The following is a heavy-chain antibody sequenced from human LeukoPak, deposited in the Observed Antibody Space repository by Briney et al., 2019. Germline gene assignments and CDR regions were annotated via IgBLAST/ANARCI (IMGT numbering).Heavy chain of an antibody. CDR1: GFTFSSYG. J-gene: IGHJ4*02. CDR3: AKRGVVIRVILVGFHKEAYYFDS. Sequence: GRSLRLSCAASGFTFSSYGMHWVRQAPGKGLEWVEVIWYDGSNKYYADSVKGRFTISRDNSKNTLYLQMNSLGAEDTAVYFCAKRGVVIRVILVGFHKEAYYFDSWGQGALVTVSS. CDR2: IWYDGSNK. V-gene: IGHV3-33*06. D-gene: IGHD3-22*01.